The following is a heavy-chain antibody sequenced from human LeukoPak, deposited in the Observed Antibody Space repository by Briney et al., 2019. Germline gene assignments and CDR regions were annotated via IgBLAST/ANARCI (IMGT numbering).Heavy chain of an antibody. CDR1: GSSLTTTYY. Sequence: PSETLSLTCTVSGSSLTTTYYWAWFRQPPGKGLEWIPTVFQLQTVRTFYNPSLESRVTMSLDTSQNQFSLNLTSVTAADTALYFCARVLNAPKFIDSWGQGTLVTVSS. V-gene: IGHV4-38-2*02. J-gene: IGHJ4*02. CDR2: VFQLQTVRT. D-gene: IGHD2-8*01. CDR3: ARVLNAPKFIDS.